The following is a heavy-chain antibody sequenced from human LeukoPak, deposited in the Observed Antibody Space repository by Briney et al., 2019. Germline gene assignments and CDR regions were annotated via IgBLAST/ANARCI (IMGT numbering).Heavy chain of an antibody. J-gene: IGHJ4*02. CDR2: IYYSGST. CDR1: GGSFSGYY. V-gene: IGHV4-34*01. D-gene: IGHD2-15*01. Sequence: SETLSLTCAVYGGSFSGYYWSWIRQPPGKGLEWIGTIYYSGSTYYNPSLKSRVTISVDTSKNHFSLKLSSVTAADTAVYYCARAPAGGYLLYYFDYWGQGTLVTVSS. CDR3: ARAPAGGYLLYYFDY.